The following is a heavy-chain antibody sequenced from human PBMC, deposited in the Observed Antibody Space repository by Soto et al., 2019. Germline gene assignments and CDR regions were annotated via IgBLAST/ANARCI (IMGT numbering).Heavy chain of an antibody. CDR3: AKDISDCSGGSCYSDYYYYGMDV. CDR2: ISYDGRKK. Sequence: PGGSLRLSCTAPGFTFSSFGMHWVRQAPGKGLEWVAFISYDGRKKYYADSVKGRFTISRDSSKNTLYLQMNSLRAEDTAVYYCAKDISDCSGGSCYSDYYYYGMDVWGQGTTVTVSS. J-gene: IGHJ6*01. V-gene: IGHV3-30*18. D-gene: IGHD2-15*01. CDR1: GFTFSSFG.